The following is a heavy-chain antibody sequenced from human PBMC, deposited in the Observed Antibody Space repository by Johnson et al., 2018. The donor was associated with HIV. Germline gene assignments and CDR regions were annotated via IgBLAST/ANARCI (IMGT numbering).Heavy chain of an antibody. CDR1: AFSFSNYW. Sequence: MQLVESGGGLVQPGGSLRLSCAASAFSFSNYWMTWVRQAPGQGLEWVANINQDGSAKYYMDSVKGRYTISRDNAKNSLYLQMNTLRAEDTAVYYCARGVRTFDMWGQGTMVAVSP. V-gene: IGHV3-7*04. CDR2: INQDGSAK. J-gene: IGHJ3*02. CDR3: ARGVRTFDM. D-gene: IGHD4/OR15-4a*01.